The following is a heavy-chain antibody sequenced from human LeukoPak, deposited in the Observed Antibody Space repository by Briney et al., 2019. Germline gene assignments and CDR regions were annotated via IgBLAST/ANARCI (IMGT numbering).Heavy chain of an antibody. Sequence: ASVKVSCKTSGYTFTSYYMHWMRQAPGQGLEWMGWISAYNGNTNYAQKLQGRVTMTTDTFTSIAYMELRSLRSDDTAVYYCARDKLLWFGESRAFDIWGQGTMVTVSS. D-gene: IGHD3-10*01. V-gene: IGHV1-18*04. CDR2: ISAYNGNT. CDR1: GYTFTSYY. CDR3: ARDKLLWFGESRAFDI. J-gene: IGHJ3*02.